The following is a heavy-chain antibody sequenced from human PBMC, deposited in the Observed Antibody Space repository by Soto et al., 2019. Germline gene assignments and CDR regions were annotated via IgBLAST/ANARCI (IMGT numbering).Heavy chain of an antibody. J-gene: IGHJ1*01. V-gene: IGHV3-23*01. CDR3: AKDLPYDSSGEAEYFQH. CDR2: ISGSGGST. CDR1: GFTFSSYA. Sequence: GGSLRLSCAASGFTFSSYAMSWVRRAPGKGLEWVSAISGSGGSTYYADSVKGRFTISRDNSKNTLYLQMNSLRAEDTAVYYCAKDLPYDSSGEAEYFQHWGQGTLVTVSS. D-gene: IGHD3-22*01.